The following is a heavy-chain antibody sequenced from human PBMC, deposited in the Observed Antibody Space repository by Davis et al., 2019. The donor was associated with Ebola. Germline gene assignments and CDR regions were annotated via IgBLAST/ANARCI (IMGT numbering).Heavy chain of an antibody. D-gene: IGHD5-18*01. CDR2: ISAYNGNT. CDR3: ARGGGYSYGTYYYYGMDV. J-gene: IGHJ6*02. V-gene: IGHV1-18*04. Sequence: ASVKVSCKASGYTFTGYYMHWVRQAPGQGLEWMGWISAYNGNTNYAQKLQGRVTMTTDTSTSTAYMELRSLRSDDTAVYYCARGGGYSYGTYYYYGMDVWGQGTTVTVSS. CDR1: GYTFTGYY.